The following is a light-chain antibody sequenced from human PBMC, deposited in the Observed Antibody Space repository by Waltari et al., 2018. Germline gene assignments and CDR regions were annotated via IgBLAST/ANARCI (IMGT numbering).Light chain of an antibody. J-gene: IGLJ2*01. CDR3: SSYARFRKGV. CDR2: AVS. Sequence: WYHQPQGKAPKRMVYAVSQLPSGVSDRFSGSKYGDRACLTISGLQPEDEAEYFGSSYARFRKGVVGGATKVTVL. V-gene: IGLV2-23*02.